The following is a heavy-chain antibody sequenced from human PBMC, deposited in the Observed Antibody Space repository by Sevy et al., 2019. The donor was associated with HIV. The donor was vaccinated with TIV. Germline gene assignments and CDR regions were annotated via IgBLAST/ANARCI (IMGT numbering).Heavy chain of an antibody. CDR3: VRADPDQHFDS. J-gene: IGHJ4*02. CDR1: GDTFTNNY. CDR2: VDPSAGNT. V-gene: IGHV1-46*01. Sequence: ASVKVSCKASGDTFTNNYIHWVRQAPGQGLEWMGMVDPSAGNTTYAQKSQGRVTMTRDTSTSILYMELSSLRSEDTAVYYCVRADPDQHFDSWGQGTLVTVSS.